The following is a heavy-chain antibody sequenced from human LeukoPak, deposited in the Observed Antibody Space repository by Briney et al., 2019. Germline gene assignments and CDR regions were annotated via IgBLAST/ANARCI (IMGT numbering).Heavy chain of an antibody. CDR1: GGSISSYY. Sequence: SETLSLTCTVSGGSISSYYWSWIRQPPGKGLEWIGYIYYSGTTNYNPSLKSRVTIPVDTSKNQFSLKPSSVTAADTAVYYCARGVALDYWGQGTLVTVSS. D-gene: IGHD2-15*01. CDR3: ARGVALDY. CDR2: IYYSGTT. J-gene: IGHJ4*02. V-gene: IGHV4-59*01.